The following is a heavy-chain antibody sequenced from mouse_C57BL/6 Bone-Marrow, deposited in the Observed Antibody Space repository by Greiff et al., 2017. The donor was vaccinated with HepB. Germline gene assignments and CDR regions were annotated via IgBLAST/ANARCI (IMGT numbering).Heavy chain of an antibody. Sequence: VMLVESGAELARPGASVKLSCKASGYTFTSYGISWVKQRTGKGLEWIGEIYPRSGNTYYNEKFKGKATLTADKSSSTAYMELRSLTSEDSSVYFCAGINTVVLDYWGYGNTLTVSS. D-gene: IGHD1-1*01. CDR1: GYTFTSYG. CDR2: IYPRSGNT. V-gene: IGHV1-81*01. J-gene: IGHJ2*01. CDR3: AGINTVVLDY.